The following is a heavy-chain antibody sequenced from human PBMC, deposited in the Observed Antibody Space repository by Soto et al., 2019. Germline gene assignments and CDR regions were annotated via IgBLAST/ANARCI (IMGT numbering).Heavy chain of an antibody. CDR2: ISSSGSTI. J-gene: IGHJ4*02. V-gene: IGHV3-48*03. CDR3: ARGSSGWYGGRY. Sequence: LRLSCAASVFTFSIYEMTWVRPAPGKGLEWVSYISSSGSTIYYADSVKGRFTISRDNAKNSLYLQMNSLRAEDTAVYYCARGSSGWYGGRYWGQGTLVTVSS. D-gene: IGHD6-19*01. CDR1: VFTFSIYE.